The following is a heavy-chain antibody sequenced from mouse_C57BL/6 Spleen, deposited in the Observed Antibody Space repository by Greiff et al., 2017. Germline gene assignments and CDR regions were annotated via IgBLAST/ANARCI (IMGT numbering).Heavy chain of an antibody. CDR3: TTHLLCDYDNFDY. D-gene: IGHD2-4*01. V-gene: IGHV14-4*01. CDR1: GYNIKDYY. J-gene: IGHJ2*01. Sequence: EVQLQQSGAELVRPGASVKLSCTASGYNIKDYYMHWVKQRPEQGLEWIGWIDPENGDTEYAPKFQGKATITADTSSNTAYLQLSGLTSEDTAVYYCTTHLLCDYDNFDYWGQGTTLTVSS. CDR2: IDPENGDT.